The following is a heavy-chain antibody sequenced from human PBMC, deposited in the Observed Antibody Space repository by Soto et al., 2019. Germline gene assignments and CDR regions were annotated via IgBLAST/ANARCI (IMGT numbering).Heavy chain of an antibody. CDR1: GDSLSSSGVA. J-gene: IGHJ6*02. CDR3: ARGRFSAMDV. Sequence: QVRLQQSGPGLVKPSQTLSLTCAVSGDSLSSSGVAWNWLRQSPARGLEWLGRTYYYRSRWNNDYAVPVKSRIPINPDTSKPRFSLRLTSLSAEDSPVYYCARGRFSAMDVWAQGTPVIVS. CDR2: TYYYRSRWNN. V-gene: IGHV6-1*01. D-gene: IGHD3-10*01.